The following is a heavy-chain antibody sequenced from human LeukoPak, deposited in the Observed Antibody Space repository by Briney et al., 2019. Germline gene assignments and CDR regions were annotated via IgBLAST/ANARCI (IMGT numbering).Heavy chain of an antibody. CDR3: ARHVETRYCSSTSRRSVNWFDP. CDR2: IYPGDSDT. Sequence: GESLKISCKGSGYSFTSYWIGWVRQMPGKGLEWMGIIYPGDSDTRYSPSFQGQVTISADKSISTAYLQWSSLKASDTAMYYCARHVETRYCSSTSRRSVNWFDPWGQGTLVTVSS. CDR1: GYSFTSYW. D-gene: IGHD2-2*01. J-gene: IGHJ5*02. V-gene: IGHV5-51*01.